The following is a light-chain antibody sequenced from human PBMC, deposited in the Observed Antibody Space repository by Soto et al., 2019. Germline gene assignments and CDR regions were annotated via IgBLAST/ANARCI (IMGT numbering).Light chain of an antibody. CDR1: SSDVGGYHY. CDR2: DVN. CDR3: CSYAGSYTLV. Sequence: QSALTQPRSVSGSPGQSVTLSWTGTSSDVGGYHYVSWYQHHPGKAPKIIIYDVNKRPSGVPDRFSGSKSGNTASLTISGLQTEDEADYYCCSYAGSYTLVFGGGTKLTDL. J-gene: IGLJ2*01. V-gene: IGLV2-11*01.